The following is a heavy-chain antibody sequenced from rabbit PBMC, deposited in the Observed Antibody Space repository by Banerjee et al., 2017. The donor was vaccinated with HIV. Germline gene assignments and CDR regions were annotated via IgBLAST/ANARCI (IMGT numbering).Heavy chain of an antibody. CDR3: ARDLAGVIGWNFDL. D-gene: IGHD4-1*01. CDR1: GFSFSSSYW. V-gene: IGHV1S40*01. Sequence: QSLEESGGDLVKPEGSLTLTCTASGFSFSSSYWMCWVRQAPGKGLEWIACIYSGRSSRNVVYASWAKGRFTISKTSSTTVTLQMTSLTAADTATYFCARDLAGVIGWNFDLWGPGTLVTVS. J-gene: IGHJ4*01. CDR2: IYSGRSSRNV.